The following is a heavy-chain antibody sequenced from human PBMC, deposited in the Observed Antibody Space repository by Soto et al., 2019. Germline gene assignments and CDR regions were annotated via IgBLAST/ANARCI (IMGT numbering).Heavy chain of an antibody. D-gene: IGHD2-15*01. J-gene: IGHJ6*02. CDR3: ARGGKVVVAATSHSYYYYGMDV. CDR1: GFTFSSYG. Sequence: PGGSLRLSCGASGFTFSSYGMHWVRQAPGKGLEWVAVIWYDGSNKYYADSVKGRFTISRDNSKNTLYLQMNSPRAEDTAVYYCARGGKVVVAATSHSYYYYGMDVWGQGTTVTVSS. V-gene: IGHV3-33*01. CDR2: IWYDGSNK.